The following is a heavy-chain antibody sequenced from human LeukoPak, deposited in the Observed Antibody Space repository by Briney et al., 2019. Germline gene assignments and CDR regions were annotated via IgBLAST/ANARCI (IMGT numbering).Heavy chain of an antibody. J-gene: IGHJ6*03. V-gene: IGHV4-61*02. Sequence: SETLSLTCTVSGGSISSGSYYRSWIRQPAGKGLEWIGRIYTSGSTNYNPSLKSRVTISVDTSKNQFSLKVSSVTAADTAVYYCARVAVGANYYYYMDVWGKGTTVTISS. D-gene: IGHD1-26*01. CDR2: IYTSGST. CDR3: ARVAVGANYYYYMDV. CDR1: GGSISSGSYY.